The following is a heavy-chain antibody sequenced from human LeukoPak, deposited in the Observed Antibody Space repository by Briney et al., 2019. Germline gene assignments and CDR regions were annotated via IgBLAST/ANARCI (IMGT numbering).Heavy chain of an antibody. CDR1: GYTFTNYG. D-gene: IGHD3-9*01. CDR2: INTYSGRR. CDR3: ARDSRYDILTGLDY. J-gene: IGHJ4*02. Sequence: GASVKVSCKASGYTFTNYGITWVRQATGQGLEWMGWINTYSGRRNYPEKFEDRVTMSTDTSTSTAYMELRSLRSDDTAVYYCARDSRYDILTGLDYWGQGTLVTVSS. V-gene: IGHV1-18*01.